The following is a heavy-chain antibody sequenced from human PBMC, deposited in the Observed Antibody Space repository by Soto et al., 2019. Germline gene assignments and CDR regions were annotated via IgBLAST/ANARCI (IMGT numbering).Heavy chain of an antibody. CDR1: GYTFTSYG. D-gene: IGHD3-9*01. V-gene: IGHV1-18*01. J-gene: IGHJ4*02. Sequence: GASVKVSCKASGYTFTSYGISWVRQAPGQGLEWMGWISAYNGNTNYAQKLQGRVTMTTDTSTSTAYMELRSLRSDDTAVYYCARVLTNYDILTGYYSGPYYFDYWGQGTLVTVSS. CDR3: ARVLTNYDILTGYYSGPYYFDY. CDR2: ISAYNGNT.